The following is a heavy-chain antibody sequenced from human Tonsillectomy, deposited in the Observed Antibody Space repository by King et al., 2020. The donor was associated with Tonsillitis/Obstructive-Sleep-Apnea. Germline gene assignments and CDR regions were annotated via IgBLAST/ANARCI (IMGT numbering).Heavy chain of an antibody. J-gene: IGHJ4*02. Sequence: VQLVESGGGLVQPGGSLRLSCAASGFTFSSYAMSWVRQAPGRGLVWVSTISGGGGSTYYADSVRGRFTISRDNSKHTPFLQMNILRAEDSAVYYCAKDESYFDCWGQGTLVIVSS. CDR1: GFTFSSYA. CDR2: ISGGGGST. CDR3: AKDESYFDC. V-gene: IGHV3-23*04.